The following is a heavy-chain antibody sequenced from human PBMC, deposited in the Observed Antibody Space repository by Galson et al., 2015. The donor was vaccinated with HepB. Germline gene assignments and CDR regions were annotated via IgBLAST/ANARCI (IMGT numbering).Heavy chain of an antibody. J-gene: IGHJ4*02. Sequence: SVKVSCKVSGNTLTGLSIHWVRQAPGKGLEWMGGYDPEDGETIYAQNFQGRVTVTEDTSTDTGYMELNSLKSEDTAVYYCATDPTLDYDILTGYHYWGQGTLVTVSS. CDR3: ATDPTLDYDILTGYHY. D-gene: IGHD3-9*01. V-gene: IGHV1-24*01. CDR1: GNTLTGLS. CDR2: YDPEDGET.